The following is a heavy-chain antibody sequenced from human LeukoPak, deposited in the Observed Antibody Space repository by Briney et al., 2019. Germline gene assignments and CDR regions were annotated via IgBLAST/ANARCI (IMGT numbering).Heavy chain of an antibody. D-gene: IGHD3-22*01. CDR3: ARAPSGYYDSSGYYRTIANWFDP. J-gene: IGHJ5*02. CDR2: IYYSGST. V-gene: IGHV4-30-4*01. CDR1: GGSISSGDYY. Sequence: PSETLSLTCTVSGGSISSGDYYWSWIRQPPGKGLEWIGYIYYSGSTYYSPSLKSRVTISVDTSKNQFSLKLSSVTAADTAVYYCARAPSGYYDSSGYYRTIANWFDPWGQGTLVTVSS.